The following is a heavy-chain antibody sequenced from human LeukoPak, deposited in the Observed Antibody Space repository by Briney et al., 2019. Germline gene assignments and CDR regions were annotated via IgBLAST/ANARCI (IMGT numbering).Heavy chain of an antibody. CDR3: ARDRLGYCGGGSCLLFDY. V-gene: IGHV1-18*01. CDR2: ISVDIGNT. Sequence: ASVKVSCKASGYTFASYGISWVRQAPGQGLEWMGWISVDIGNTNYAQSLQGRVSMTRDISTTMVYMELTSLRSDDTAVYYCARDRLGYCGGGSCLLFDYWGQGTLVTVSS. J-gene: IGHJ4*02. D-gene: IGHD2-15*01. CDR1: GYTFASYG.